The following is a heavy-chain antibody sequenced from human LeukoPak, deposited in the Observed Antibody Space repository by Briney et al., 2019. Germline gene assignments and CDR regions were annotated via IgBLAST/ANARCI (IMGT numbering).Heavy chain of an antibody. CDR1: GGSLSTYY. V-gene: IGHV4-59*08. CDR3: ARLTFGGVIVSRWFDP. Sequence: PSETLSLTCTVSGGSLSTYYWSWIRQPPGKGLEWIGYIYYSGSTNYNPSLKSRVTISLDTSKNQFSLKLTSVTAADTAVYYCARLTFGGVIVSRWFDPWGQGTLVTVSS. CDR2: IYYSGST. D-gene: IGHD3-16*02. J-gene: IGHJ5*02.